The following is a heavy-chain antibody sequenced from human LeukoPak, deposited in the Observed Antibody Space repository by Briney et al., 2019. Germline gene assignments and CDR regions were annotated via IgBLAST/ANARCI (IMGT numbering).Heavy chain of an antibody. CDR2: INPNSGGT. CDR1: GYTFTSFG. V-gene: IGHV1-2*02. Sequence: GASVKVSCKASGYTFTSFGISWVRQAPGQGLEWMGWINPNSGGTNYAQKFQGRVTMTRDTSISTAYMEMSRLRADDTAVYYCASLNTVTTTEFDYWGQGTLVTVSS. D-gene: IGHD4-17*01. J-gene: IGHJ4*02. CDR3: ASLNTVTTTEFDY.